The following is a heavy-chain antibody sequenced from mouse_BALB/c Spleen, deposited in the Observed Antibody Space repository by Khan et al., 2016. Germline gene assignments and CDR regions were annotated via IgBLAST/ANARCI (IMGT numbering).Heavy chain of an antibody. J-gene: IGHJ2*01. CDR3: ARTARIKY. Sequence: EVQLQESGPGLVKPSQSLSLTCTVTGYSITSGYGWNWIRQFPGNKLEWMGYISYSGSTNYNPSLNSRISITRDTSTNQFFMTLNSVTTEDTATYYCARTARIKYWGQGTTLTVSS. D-gene: IGHD3-3*01. V-gene: IGHV3-2*02. CDR1: GYSITSGYG. CDR2: ISYSGST.